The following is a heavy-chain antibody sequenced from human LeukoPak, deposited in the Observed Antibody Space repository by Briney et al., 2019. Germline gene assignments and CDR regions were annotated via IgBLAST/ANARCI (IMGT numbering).Heavy chain of an antibody. V-gene: IGHV4-34*01. CDR3: ARMTAMVPPGQWYFDY. CDR1: GGSFSGYY. D-gene: IGHD3-10*01. CDR2: INHSGST. J-gene: IGHJ4*02. Sequence: SETLSLTCAVYGGSFSGYYWSWIRQPPGKGLEWMWEINHSGSTNYNPSLKSRVTISVDKSKNQFSLKLSSVTAADTDVYYCARMTAMVPPGQWYFDYWGQGTLVTVSS.